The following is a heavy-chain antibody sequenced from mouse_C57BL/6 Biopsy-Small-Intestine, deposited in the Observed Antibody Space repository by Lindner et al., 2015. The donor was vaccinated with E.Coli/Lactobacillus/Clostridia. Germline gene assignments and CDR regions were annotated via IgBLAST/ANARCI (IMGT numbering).Heavy chain of an antibody. V-gene: IGHV1S61*01. Sequence: SVKVSCKASGYSFHTYGITWVRQAPGQGLEWMGWISVYSNNTNYAQNFQGRVSMTTDTSTRTAYMELRSLRSDDTAVYYCARFRGGYFDLWGQGTLVTVSS. J-gene: IGHJ2*01. CDR3: ARFRGGYFDL. CDR2: ISVYSNNT. CDR1: GYSFHTYG.